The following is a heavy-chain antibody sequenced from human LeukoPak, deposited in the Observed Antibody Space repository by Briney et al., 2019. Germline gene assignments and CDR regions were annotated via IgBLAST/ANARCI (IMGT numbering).Heavy chain of an antibody. J-gene: IGHJ4*02. V-gene: IGHV3-23*01. Sequence: GGSLRLSCAASGFTFSSYAMAWVRQAPGKGLEWVSAISGDGSGTYYADSVKGQFTISRDNSKNTLYLQVNSLRAEDTAVYYCAKDPTSGWYIGGFDYWGQGTLVTVSS. D-gene: IGHD6-19*01. CDR1: GFTFSSYA. CDR3: AKDPTSGWYIGGFDY. CDR2: ISGDGSGT.